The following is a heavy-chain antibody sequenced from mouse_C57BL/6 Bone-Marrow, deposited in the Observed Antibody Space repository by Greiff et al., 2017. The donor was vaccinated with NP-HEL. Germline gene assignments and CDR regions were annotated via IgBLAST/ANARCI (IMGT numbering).Heavy chain of an antibody. CDR1: GYTFTSYL. CDR3: ARSYYGSEYFDV. CDR2: IYPGSGST. V-gene: IGHV1-55*01. J-gene: IGHJ1*03. Sequence: QVQLQQPGAELVKPGASVKMSCKASGYTFTSYLITWVKQRPGQGLEWIGDIYPGSGSTNYNEKFKSKATLTVDTSSSTAYMQLSSLTSEDSAVYYCARSYYGSEYFDVWGTGTTVTVSS. D-gene: IGHD1-1*01.